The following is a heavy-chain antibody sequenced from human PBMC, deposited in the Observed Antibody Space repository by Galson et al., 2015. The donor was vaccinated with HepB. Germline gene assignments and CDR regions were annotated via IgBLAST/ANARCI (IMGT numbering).Heavy chain of an antibody. J-gene: IGHJ2*01. CDR3: ARDPYRGDFGADL. CDR1: GFTFSSHW. D-gene: IGHD3-16*01. V-gene: IGHV3-7*03. Sequence: SLRLSCAASGFTFSSHWMTWVRQAPGKGLEWVANIKQDGSHKYYVDSLKGRITISRDNAENSLYLQMNSLRPEDTAVYYCARDPYRGDFGADLWGRGTLVTVSS. CDR2: IKQDGSHK.